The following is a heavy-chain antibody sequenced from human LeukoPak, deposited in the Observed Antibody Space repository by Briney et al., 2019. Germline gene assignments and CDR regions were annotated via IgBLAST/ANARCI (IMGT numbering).Heavy chain of an antibody. CDR2: VNRDGSET. V-gene: IGHV3-7*03. Sequence: GGSLRLSCAASGFALSSHWMTWVRQVPGRGPEWVANVNRDGSETYYLDSVTGRFTISKDNAKNSLYLQMNSLRAEDTALYHCARNNGMDVWGQGTTVIVSS. CDR1: GFALSSHW. J-gene: IGHJ6*02. CDR3: ARNNGMDV.